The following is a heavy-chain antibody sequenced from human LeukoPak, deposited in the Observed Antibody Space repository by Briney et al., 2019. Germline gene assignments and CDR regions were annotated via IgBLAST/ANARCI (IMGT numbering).Heavy chain of an antibody. CDR1: GYTFSSYD. J-gene: IGHJ4*02. V-gene: IGHV1-8*01. Sequence: ASVKVSCKASGYTFSSYDINWVRQAPGQGLEWMGWMNPDSSHTGSAQNFQGRLTMTGNTSIVTAYLELSSLTSEDTAVYYCARSPRWLQYQRWYYYDYWGQGTLVTVSS. D-gene: IGHD5-24*01. CDR3: ARSPRWLQYQRWYYYDY. CDR2: MNPDSSHT.